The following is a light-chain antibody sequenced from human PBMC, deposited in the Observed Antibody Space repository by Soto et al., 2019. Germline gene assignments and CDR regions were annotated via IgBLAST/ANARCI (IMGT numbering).Light chain of an antibody. CDR2: EVS. CDR3: SSYTSSSTYV. Sequence: QSALTQPASESGSPGQSLTISCTGTSSDVGAYNYVSWYQQHPVKAPKLMIYEVSNRPSGVSNRFSGSKSGNTASLTISGLQAEDEADYYCSSYTSSSTYVFGTGTKVTVL. CDR1: SSDVGAYNY. V-gene: IGLV2-14*01. J-gene: IGLJ1*01.